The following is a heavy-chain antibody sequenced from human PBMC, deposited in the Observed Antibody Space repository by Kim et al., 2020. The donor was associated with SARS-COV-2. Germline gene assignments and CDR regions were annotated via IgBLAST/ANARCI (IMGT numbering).Heavy chain of an antibody. Sequence: SVKVSCKASGGTFSSYAISWVRQAPGQGLEWMGGIIPIFGTANYAQKFQGRVTITADESTSTAYMELSSLRSEDTAVYYCARGGNENSSGWSNALDYWGQGTLVTVSS. V-gene: IGHV1-69*13. CDR2: IIPIFGTA. CDR1: GGTFSSYA. CDR3: ARGGNENSSGWSNALDY. J-gene: IGHJ4*02. D-gene: IGHD6-19*01.